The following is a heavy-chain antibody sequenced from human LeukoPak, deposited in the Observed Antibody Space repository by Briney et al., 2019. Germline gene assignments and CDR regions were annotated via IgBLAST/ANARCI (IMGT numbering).Heavy chain of an antibody. CDR2: IRYDGSNK. Sequence: GGSLRLSCAPSGFTFSSYGMHWVRQAPGKGLEWVAFIRYDGSNKYYADSVKGRFTISRDNSKNTLYLQMNSLRAEDTAVYYCARALGGYDYYMDVWGKGTTVTVSS. J-gene: IGHJ6*03. V-gene: IGHV3-30*02. CDR1: GFTFSSYG. CDR3: ARALGGYDYYMDV. D-gene: IGHD3-16*01.